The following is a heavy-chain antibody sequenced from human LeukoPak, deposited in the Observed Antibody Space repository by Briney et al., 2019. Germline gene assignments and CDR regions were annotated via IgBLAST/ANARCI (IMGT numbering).Heavy chain of an antibody. J-gene: IGHJ4*02. CDR2: INPNSGGT. CDR3: ARGPHWDPHFDY. D-gene: IGHD7-27*01. V-gene: IGHV1-2*02. CDR1: GYTFTGYY. Sequence: ASVKVSCKASGYTFTGYYMHWVRQAPGQGLEWMGWINPNSGGTNYAQKFLGRVTMTRDTSISTAYMELSRLRSDDTAVYYCARGPHWDPHFDYWGQGTLVTVSS.